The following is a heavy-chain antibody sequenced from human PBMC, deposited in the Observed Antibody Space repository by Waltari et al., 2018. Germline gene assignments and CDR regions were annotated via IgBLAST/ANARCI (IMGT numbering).Heavy chain of an antibody. CDR3: AKSTPNDAFDI. CDR2: IYYSGSS. CDR1: GGSISSSSYY. D-gene: IGHD4-17*01. Sequence: QLQLQESGPGLVKPSETLSLTCTVSGGSISSSSYYWGWIRQPPGKGLEWIGSIYYSGSSSSNPSLTSRVTISVDTSKHQCSLKLSSVTAADTAVYYCAKSTPNDAFDIWGRGTMVTVSS. J-gene: IGHJ3*02. V-gene: IGHV4-39*01.